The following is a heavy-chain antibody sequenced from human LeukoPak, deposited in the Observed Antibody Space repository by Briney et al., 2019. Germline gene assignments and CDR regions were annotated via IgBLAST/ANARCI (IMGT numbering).Heavy chain of an antibody. CDR3: AKDTMYESSGSLGY. CDR2: ISWNSGSI. Sequence: GRSLRLSCAASGFTFDDYAMNWVRHAPGKGLEWVSGISWNSGSIGYADSVKGRFTISRDNAKNSLYLQMNSLRAEDTALYYCAKDTMYESSGSLGYWGQGTLVTVSS. CDR1: GFTFDDYA. J-gene: IGHJ4*02. D-gene: IGHD3-22*01. V-gene: IGHV3-9*01.